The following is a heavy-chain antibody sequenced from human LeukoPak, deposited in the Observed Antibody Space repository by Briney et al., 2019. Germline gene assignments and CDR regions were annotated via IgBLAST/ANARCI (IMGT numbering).Heavy chain of an antibody. J-gene: IGHJ5*02. CDR3: ARDSGDWFDP. CDR2: IYYSGST. V-gene: IGHV4-31*03. CDR1: GGSINSGGYY. Sequence: SQTLSLTCTVSGGSINSGGYYWSWIRQHPGKVLEWIAYIYYSGSTYYNPSLKSRVTISVDTSKNQFSLKLSSVTAADTAVYYCARDSGDWFDPWGQGTQVTVSS.